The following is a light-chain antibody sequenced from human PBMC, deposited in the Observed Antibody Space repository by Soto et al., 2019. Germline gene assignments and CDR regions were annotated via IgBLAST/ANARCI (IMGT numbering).Light chain of an antibody. CDR1: QSVSSY. V-gene: IGKV3-11*01. J-gene: IGKJ5*01. Sequence: EIVLTQSPATLSLSPGERATLSCRASQSVSSYLAWYQQKPGQAPRLLIYDASNRATGIPDRFSGSGSGTDFTLTISRLEPEDFAEYYCQQYGTPRSVTFGQGTRLEI. CDR2: DAS. CDR3: QQYGTPRSVT.